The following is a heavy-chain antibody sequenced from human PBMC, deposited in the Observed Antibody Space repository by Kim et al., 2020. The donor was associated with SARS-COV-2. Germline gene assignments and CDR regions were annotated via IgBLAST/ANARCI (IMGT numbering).Heavy chain of an antibody. CDR3: SRYDSSTYSFVFDL. Sequence: GGSLRLSCAASGFTLTTCSMNWVRQAPGKGLEWVSSISSSGSFIYYADSVKGRFTISRDIAKKSLHLQMDSLRAEDTAVYYCSRYDSSTYSFVFDLWGRGTLVTVSS. V-gene: IGHV3-21*01. J-gene: IGHJ2*01. D-gene: IGHD3-22*01. CDR1: GFTLTTCS. CDR2: ISSSGSFI.